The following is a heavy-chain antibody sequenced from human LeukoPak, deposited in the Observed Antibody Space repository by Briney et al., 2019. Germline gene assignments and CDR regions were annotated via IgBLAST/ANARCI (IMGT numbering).Heavy chain of an antibody. CDR3: AKDADYCDYPFYYYYGMDV. V-gene: IGHV3-23*01. D-gene: IGHD4-17*01. CDR2: ISGSGGST. J-gene: IGHJ6*02. Sequence: PGGSLRLSCSASGLTFSSYAMSWVRQAPGQGLEWVSAISGSGGSTYYADSVKGRFTISRDNSKNTLYLQMNSLRAEDTAVYYCAKDADYCDYPFYYYYGMDVWGQGTTVTVSS. CDR1: GLTFSSYA.